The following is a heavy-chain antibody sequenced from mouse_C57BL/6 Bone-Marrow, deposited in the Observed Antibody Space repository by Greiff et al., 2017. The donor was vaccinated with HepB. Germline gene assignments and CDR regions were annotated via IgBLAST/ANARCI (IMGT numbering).Heavy chain of an antibody. D-gene: IGHD1-1*01. CDR1: GYTFTSYW. CDR2: INPSSGYT. CDR3: ARWDTTVVGYFDV. Sequence: QVQLQQSGAELAKPGASVKLSCKASGYTFTSYWMHWVKQRPGQGLEWIGYINPSSGYTKYNQKFKDKATLTADKSSSTAYMQLSSLTYEDSAVYNCARWDTTVVGYFDVWGTGTTVTVSS. V-gene: IGHV1-7*01. J-gene: IGHJ1*03.